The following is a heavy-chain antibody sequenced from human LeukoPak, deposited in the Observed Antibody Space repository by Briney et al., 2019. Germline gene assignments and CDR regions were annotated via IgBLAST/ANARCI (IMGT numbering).Heavy chain of an antibody. V-gene: IGHV1-2*02. CDR1: GYTFTGYY. D-gene: IGHD3-3*01. J-gene: IGHJ6*03. CDR2: INPNSGGK. CDR3: ARDHNYDFWSGYYRGSDYYYYMDV. Sequence: ASVKVSCKASGYTFTGYYMHWVRQAPGQGLGGMGWINPNSGGKNYAQKFQGRVTMTRDTSISTAYMELSRLRSDDTAVYYCARDHNYDFWSGYYRGSDYYYYMDVWGKGTTVTVSS.